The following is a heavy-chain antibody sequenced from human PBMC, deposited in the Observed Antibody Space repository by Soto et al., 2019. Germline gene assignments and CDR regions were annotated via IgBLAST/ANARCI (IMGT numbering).Heavy chain of an antibody. J-gene: IGHJ3*02. CDR2: INHSGST. V-gene: IGHV4-34*01. Sequence: QVQLQQWGAGLLKPSETLSLTCAVYGGSFSGYYWSWIRQPPGQGLEWIGEINHSGSTNYNPSLTSRVTISVDTSKTQFSLKLSSVTAADTAVYYCARALLWSGAFDIWGQGTMVTVSS. CDR1: GGSFSGYY. D-gene: IGHD2-21*01. CDR3: ARALLWSGAFDI.